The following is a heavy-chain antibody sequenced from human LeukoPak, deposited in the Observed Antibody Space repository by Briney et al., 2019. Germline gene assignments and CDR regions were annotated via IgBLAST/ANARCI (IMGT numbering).Heavy chain of an antibody. CDR2: INHSGST. CDR3: ARLSGIAAV. V-gene: IGHV4-34*01. Sequence: PSETLSLTCAVYGGSFSGYYWSWIRQPPGKGLGWIGEINHSGSTNYNPSLKSRVTISVDTTKNQFSLKLSSVTAADTAVYYCARLSGIAAVWGQGTLVTVSS. D-gene: IGHD6-13*01. CDR1: GGSFSGYY. J-gene: IGHJ4*02.